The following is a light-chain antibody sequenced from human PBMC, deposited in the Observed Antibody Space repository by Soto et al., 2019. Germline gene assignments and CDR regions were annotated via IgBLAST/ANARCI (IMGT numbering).Light chain of an antibody. CDR1: QGISDA. CDR2: AAS. J-gene: IGKJ1*01. V-gene: IGKV1-17*03. CDR3: QQYGSSRT. Sequence: DIQMTQSPSAMSGSVGDSVTITCRASQGISDALAWFKQKPGKVPKRLIYAASRLQSGVPSRLSGSGSGTEFTITISRLAPEDLEVYYCQQYGSSRTFGQGTKVDIK.